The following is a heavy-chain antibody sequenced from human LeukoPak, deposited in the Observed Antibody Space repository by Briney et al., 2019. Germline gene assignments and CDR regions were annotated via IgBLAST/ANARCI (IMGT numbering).Heavy chain of an antibody. CDR2: IVVGSGNT. J-gene: IGHJ4*02. D-gene: IGHD4-17*01. Sequence: GASVKVSCKASGFTFTSSAMQWVRQARGQRLEWIGWIVVGSGNTSYAQKFQERVTITRDMSTSTAYMELSSLRSEDTAVYYCAADRDGDYVFDYWGQGTLVTVSS. CDR1: GFTFTSSA. V-gene: IGHV1-58*02. CDR3: AADRDGDYVFDY.